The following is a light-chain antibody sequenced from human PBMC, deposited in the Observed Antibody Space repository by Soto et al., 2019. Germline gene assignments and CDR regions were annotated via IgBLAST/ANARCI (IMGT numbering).Light chain of an antibody. J-gene: IGKJ1*01. CDR1: QSVSSD. V-gene: IGKV3-15*01. CDR2: SAS. Sequence: IVMSQSPAALSVSPGERATLSCRASQSVSSDLAWYHQKPGQAPRLLIYSASTRATGIPARFSGSGSGTEFTLTINSLQSEDFAVYYCQQYNNWPRPFGQGTKVDIK. CDR3: QQYNNWPRP.